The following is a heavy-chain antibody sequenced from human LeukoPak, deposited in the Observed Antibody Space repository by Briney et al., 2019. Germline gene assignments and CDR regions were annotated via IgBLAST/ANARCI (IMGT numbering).Heavy chain of an antibody. CDR1: GGSISSSNW. CDR3: ARDSSGWSPHAFDI. J-gene: IGHJ3*02. V-gene: IGHV4-4*02. D-gene: IGHD6-19*01. CDR2: IYHSGST. Sequence: PSETLSLTCAVSGGSISSSNWWSWVRQPPGKGLEWIGEIYHSGSTNYNPSLKSRVTISVDKSKNQFSLKLSSVTAADTAVYYCARDSSGWSPHAFDIWGQGTMVTVSS.